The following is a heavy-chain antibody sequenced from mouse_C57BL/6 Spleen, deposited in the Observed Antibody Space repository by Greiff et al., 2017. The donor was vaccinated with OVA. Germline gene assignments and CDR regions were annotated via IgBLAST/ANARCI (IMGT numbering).Heavy chain of an antibody. CDR2: IYPGSGST. CDR1: GYTFTSYW. CDR3: ARYNYDYLYYAKDY. J-gene: IGHJ4*01. Sequence: QVQLQQPGAELVKPGASVKMSCKASGYTFTSYWITWVKQRPGQGLEWIGDIYPGSGSTNYNEKFKSKATLTVDTSSSTAYMQLSSLTSEDSAVYYCARYNYDYLYYAKDYWGQGTSVTVSS. V-gene: IGHV1-55*01. D-gene: IGHD2-4*01.